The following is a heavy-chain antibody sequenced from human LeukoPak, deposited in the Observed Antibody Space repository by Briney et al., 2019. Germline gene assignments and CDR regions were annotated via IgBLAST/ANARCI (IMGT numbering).Heavy chain of an antibody. J-gene: IGHJ3*02. CDR1: GFTFSSYG. CDR3: AKPLVGAGAFDI. Sequence: GRSLRLSCAASGFTFSSYGMHWVRQAPGKGLEWVAVISYDGSNKYYADSVKGRFTISRDNSKNTLYLQMNSLRAEDTAVYYCAKPLVGAGAFDIWGQGTMVTVSS. V-gene: IGHV3-30*18. D-gene: IGHD1-26*01. CDR2: ISYDGSNK.